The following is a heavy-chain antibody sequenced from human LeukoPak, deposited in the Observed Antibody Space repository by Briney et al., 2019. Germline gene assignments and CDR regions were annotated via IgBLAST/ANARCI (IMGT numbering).Heavy chain of an antibody. CDR2: ISAYNGDT. CDR1: GYTFTSYG. J-gene: IGHJ4*02. V-gene: IGHV1-18*01. D-gene: IGHD5-24*01. Sequence: VASVKVSCKASGYTFTSYGISWVRQAPGQGLEWMGWISAYNGDTNYARKLQGRVTMTTDTSTSTAYMELRSLRSDDTAVYYCARDLIAGRDGYNSGGYWGQGTLVTVSS. CDR3: ARDLIAGRDGYNSGGY.